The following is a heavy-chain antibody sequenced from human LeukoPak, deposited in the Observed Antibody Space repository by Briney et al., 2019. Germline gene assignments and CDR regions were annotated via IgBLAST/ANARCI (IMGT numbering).Heavy chain of an antibody. Sequence: SETLSLTCAVYGGSFSGYYWSWIRQPPGKGLEWIGEINHSGSTNYNPSLKSLVTISVDTSKNQFSLKLSSVTAADTAVYYCARRRNEEKYYFDYWGQGTLVTVSS. V-gene: IGHV4-34*01. J-gene: IGHJ4*02. CDR3: ARRRNEEKYYFDY. D-gene: IGHD1-1*01. CDR2: INHSGST. CDR1: GGSFSGYY.